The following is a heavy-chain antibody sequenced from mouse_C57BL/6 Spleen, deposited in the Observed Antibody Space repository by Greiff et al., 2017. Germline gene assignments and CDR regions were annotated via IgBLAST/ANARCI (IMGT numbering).Heavy chain of an antibody. Sequence: VHLVESGPGLVAPSQSLSITCTVSGFSLTSYAISWVRQPPGKGLEWLGVIWTGGGTYSNSALKSRLSISKDNSKSQVFLKMNRLQTDDTTRYYCASVCLYAIDYWGQGTLVTVSA. V-gene: IGHV2-9-1*01. D-gene: IGHD2-10*02. CDR1: GFSLTSYA. CDR2: IWTGGGT. CDR3: ASVCLYAIDY. J-gene: IGHJ4*01.